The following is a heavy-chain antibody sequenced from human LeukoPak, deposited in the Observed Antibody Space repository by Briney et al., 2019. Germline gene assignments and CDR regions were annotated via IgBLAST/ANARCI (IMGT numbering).Heavy chain of an antibody. CDR2: TYYSGTT. J-gene: IGHJ4*02. D-gene: IGHD3-10*01. Sequence: SETQSLTCTLSGGSFISSTYYCAWIRQPPGKGPEWIGSTYYSGTTYYNPSLQSRVTIFVDTSKNQFSLRLSSVAATDTAVNYCARVIAWYLGECYFDYWGQGTLVTVSS. CDR3: ARVIAWYLGECYFDY. CDR1: GGSFISSTYY. V-gene: IGHV4-39*01.